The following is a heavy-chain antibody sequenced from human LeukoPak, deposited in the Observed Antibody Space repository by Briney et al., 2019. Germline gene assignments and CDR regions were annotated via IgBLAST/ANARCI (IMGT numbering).Heavy chain of an antibody. J-gene: IGHJ4*02. CDR1: GYTFTKYG. CDR3: AREKVEGNQIQLWLLFDY. CDR2: ISAFNGNT. Sequence: ASVKVSCKASGYTFTKYGISWARLAPGQGLEWMGWISAFNGNTNYAQKLQGRVTMTTDTSTSTAYMELRGLRSEDTAVYYCAREKVEGNQIQLWLLFDYWGQGTLVTVSS. V-gene: IGHV1-18*01. D-gene: IGHD5-18*01.